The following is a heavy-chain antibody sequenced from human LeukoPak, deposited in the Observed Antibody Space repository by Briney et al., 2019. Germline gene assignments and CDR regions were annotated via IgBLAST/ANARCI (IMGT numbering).Heavy chain of an antibody. J-gene: IGHJ4*02. Sequence: PGRSLRLSCAVSRFTFSNHGMHWVRQAPGKGLEWVAVIWYDGSNKYYADSVKGRFTISRDNSKNTLYLQMNSLRAEDTAVYYCVRDRGGLRYFDYWGQGTLVTVSS. CDR3: VRDRGGLRYFDY. CDR2: IWYDGSNK. V-gene: IGHV3-33*01. CDR1: RFTFSNHG. D-gene: IGHD5-12*01.